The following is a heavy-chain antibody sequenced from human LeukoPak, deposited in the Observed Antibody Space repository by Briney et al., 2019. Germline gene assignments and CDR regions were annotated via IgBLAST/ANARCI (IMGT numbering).Heavy chain of an antibody. D-gene: IGHD6-13*01. V-gene: IGHV3-66*01. Sequence: PGGSLRLSCAASGFDVSDNYMSWVRQAPGKGLEWVSVIYSGGSTYYADSVKGRFTISRDNSKNTLYLQMNSLRAEDTAVYYCARSEVIAAAGENWGQGTLVTVSS. J-gene: IGHJ4*02. CDR1: GFDVSDNY. CDR2: IYSGGST. CDR3: ARSEVIAAAGEN.